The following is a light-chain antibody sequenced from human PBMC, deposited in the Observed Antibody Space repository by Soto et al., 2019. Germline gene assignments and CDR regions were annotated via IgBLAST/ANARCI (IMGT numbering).Light chain of an antibody. CDR2: AAS. Sequence: DIQMTQSPSSLSASVGDRVTITCRASQSISSYLNWYQQKPGKAPKLLIYAASSLHSGVPSRFSGSGSGTDFTLTISSLQPEYFATYYCQQSYNTPNTFGQGTKLEIK. CDR1: QSISSY. V-gene: IGKV1-39*01. J-gene: IGKJ2*01. CDR3: QQSYNTPNT.